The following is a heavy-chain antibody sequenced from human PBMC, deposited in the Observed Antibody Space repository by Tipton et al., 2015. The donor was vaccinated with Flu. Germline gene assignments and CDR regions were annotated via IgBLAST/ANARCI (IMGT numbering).Heavy chain of an antibody. CDR1: GGSISSYY. CDR2: IYYSGTT. Sequence: LRLSCNVSGGSISSYYWSWIRQPPGKGLEWIGYIYYSGTTNYSSSLQSRVTISVDTSKNQFSLNLSSVTAADTAMYFCARVRPDRSSHYSPEAFDIWGQGTMVTVSS. V-gene: IGHV4-59*01. D-gene: IGHD3-22*01. J-gene: IGHJ3*02. CDR3: ARVRPDRSSHYSPEAFDI.